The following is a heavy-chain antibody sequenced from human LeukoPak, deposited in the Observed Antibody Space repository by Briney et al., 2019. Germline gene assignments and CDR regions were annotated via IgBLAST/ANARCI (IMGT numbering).Heavy chain of an antibody. Sequence: GGSLRLSCAASGFTFRRYGMHWVRPAPGKGLEWGGVIWYDGSNKYYADSVKGRFTISRDNSKNTLYLQMNSLRAEDTAVYYCARDVVPAAIGWFDPWGQGTLVTVSS. V-gene: IGHV3-33*01. CDR3: ARDVVPAAIGWFDP. J-gene: IGHJ5*02. D-gene: IGHD2-2*02. CDR2: IWYDGSNK. CDR1: GFTFRRYG.